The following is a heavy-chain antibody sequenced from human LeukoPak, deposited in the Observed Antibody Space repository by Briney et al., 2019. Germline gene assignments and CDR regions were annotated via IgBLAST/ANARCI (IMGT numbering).Heavy chain of an antibody. CDR1: GFTFDDYA. D-gene: IGHD6-19*01. CDR3: AKGSVAGTADLDH. CDR2: ISWNSGSI. J-gene: IGHJ4*02. Sequence: GRSLRLSCAASGFTFDDYAMHWVRQAPGKGLEWFSGISWNSGSIGYADSVKGRFTISRDNAKNSLYLQMNSLRAEDTALYYCAKGSVAGTADLDHWGQGTLVTVPS. V-gene: IGHV3-9*01.